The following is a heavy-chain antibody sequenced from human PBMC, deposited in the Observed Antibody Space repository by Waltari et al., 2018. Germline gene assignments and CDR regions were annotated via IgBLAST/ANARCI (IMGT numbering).Heavy chain of an antibody. D-gene: IGHD3-10*01. V-gene: IGHV4-30-4*01. CDR1: GDSIRSDDYF. J-gene: IGHJ4*02. CDR2: IFYSRAT. Sequence: QVQLQESGPGLVKPSQTLSLICTVSGDSIRSDDYFWSWIRQPPGKGLEWIGYIFYSRATYYNPSLKSRLSMSIDTSKNQFSLRLTSVTAADTAVYYCARQTGSGKYYYFDHWGQGTLVTVSS. CDR3: ARQTGSGKYYYFDH.